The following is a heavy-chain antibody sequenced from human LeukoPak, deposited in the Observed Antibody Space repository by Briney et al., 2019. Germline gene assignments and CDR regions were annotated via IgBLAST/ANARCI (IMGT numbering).Heavy chain of an antibody. J-gene: IGHJ4*02. D-gene: IGHD2-15*01. CDR3: ARRYCSGGSCYLSFHN. Sequence: ECLKISCKGSGYSFTSYWIGWVRQMPGKGLEWMGIIYPGDSDTRYSPSFQGQVTISADKSISTAYLQWSSLKSSDTAMYYCARRYCSGGSCYLSFHNWVQGTLVTVSS. CDR2: IYPGDSDT. V-gene: IGHV5-51*01. CDR1: GYSFTSYW.